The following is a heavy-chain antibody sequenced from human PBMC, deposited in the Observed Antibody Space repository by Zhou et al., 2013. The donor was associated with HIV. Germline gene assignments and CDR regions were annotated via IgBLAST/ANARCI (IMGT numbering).Heavy chain of an antibody. D-gene: IGHD3-16*01. CDR1: GYSFNSYS. V-gene: IGHV1-18*01. J-gene: IGHJ4*02. CDR3: ARLIFDRSDY. Sequence: QVQVVQSGAEVKKPGDSVKVSCKASGYSFNSYSISWVRQAPGQGLEWMGWISGDNGKTKYAQKFQGRVSMTTDTSTSTAYMEVRSLRSDDTAVYYCARLIFDRSDYWGQGTLVTVSS. CDR2: ISGDNGKT.